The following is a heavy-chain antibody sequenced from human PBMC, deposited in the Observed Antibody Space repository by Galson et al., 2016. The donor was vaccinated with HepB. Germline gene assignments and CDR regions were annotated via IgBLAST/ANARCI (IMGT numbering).Heavy chain of an antibody. Sequence: KVSCKASGDTFISYGITWVRQAPGQGLEWMGGVIPMFGAAYNPQKFQGRVTISAEESPGTAYLDLRSLRSGDTAVYFCARQNTNYWYMDVWGSGTTVTVSS. CDR3: ARQNTNYWYMDV. V-gene: IGHV1-69*01. CDR1: GDTFISYG. D-gene: IGHD3-3*01. J-gene: IGHJ6*03. CDR2: VIPMFGAA.